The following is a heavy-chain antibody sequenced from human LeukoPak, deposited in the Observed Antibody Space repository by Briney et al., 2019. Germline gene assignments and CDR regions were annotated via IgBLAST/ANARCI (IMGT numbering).Heavy chain of an antibody. V-gene: IGHV4-34*01. CDR2: INHSGST. Sequence: SETLSLTCAVYGGSFSGYYWSWIRQPPGKGLEWIGEINHSGSTNYNPSLKSRVTISVDTSKNQFSLKLSSVTAADTAVYYCARGPSITMVRGVKPFDYWGQGTLVTVSS. CDR1: GGSFSGYY. CDR3: ARGPSITMVRGVKPFDY. D-gene: IGHD3-10*01. J-gene: IGHJ4*02.